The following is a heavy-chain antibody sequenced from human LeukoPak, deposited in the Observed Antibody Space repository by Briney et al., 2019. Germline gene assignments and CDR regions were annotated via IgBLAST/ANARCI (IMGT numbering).Heavy chain of an antibody. J-gene: IGHJ4*02. CDR3: ARNRGRPYYYDSSGYLDY. D-gene: IGHD3-22*01. V-gene: IGHV1-18*01. CDR1: GYTFTSYG. CDR2: ISAYNGNT. Sequence: GASVKVSCKASGYTFTSYGISWVRQAPGQGLEWMGWISAYNGNTNYAQKLQGRVTMTTDTSTSTAYMELRSLRSDDTAVYYCARNRGRPYYYDSSGYLDYWGKGTLVTVSS.